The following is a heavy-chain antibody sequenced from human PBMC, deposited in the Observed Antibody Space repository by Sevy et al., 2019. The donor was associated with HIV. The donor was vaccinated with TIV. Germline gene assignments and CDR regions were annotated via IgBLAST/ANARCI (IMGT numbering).Heavy chain of an antibody. V-gene: IGHV3-53*01. Sequence: GGSLRLSCAASGFIVSINYMTWVRQSPGKGLEWVSVMYSDGKRHYADSLKGRFTISRDNSKNTLYLQMNRLRVEDTAVYYCAPGLISEGSSYGMDVWGQGTTVTVSS. CDR1: GFIVSINY. J-gene: IGHJ6*02. CDR3: APGLISEGSSYGMDV. CDR2: MYSDGKR. D-gene: IGHD2-15*01.